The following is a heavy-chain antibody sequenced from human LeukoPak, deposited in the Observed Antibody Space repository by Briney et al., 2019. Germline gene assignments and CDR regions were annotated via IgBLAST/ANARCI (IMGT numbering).Heavy chain of an antibody. D-gene: IGHD6-19*01. CDR1: GFTFDDYA. CDR2: ISWNSGSI. J-gene: IGHJ3*02. V-gene: IGHV3-9*01. CDR3: AKDIGSSGWPDAFDI. Sequence: GGSLRLSCAASGFTFDDYAMHWVRQAPGKGLEWVSGISWNSGSIGYADSVKGRFTISRDNAKNSLYLQMNSLRAEDTASYYCAKDIGSSGWPDAFDIWGQGTMVTVSS.